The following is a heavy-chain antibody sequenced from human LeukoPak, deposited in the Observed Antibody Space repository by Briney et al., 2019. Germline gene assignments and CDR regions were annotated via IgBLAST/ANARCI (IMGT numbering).Heavy chain of an antibody. V-gene: IGHV3-30*18. D-gene: IGHD6-19*01. CDR1: GFTFSSYG. Sequence: GGSLRLSCAASGFTFSSYGMHWARQAPGKGLEWVAIISYDGSNKYYADSAQGRFTISRDNSKNTLYLQMNSLRAEDTAVYYCAKDLGGGSGCYDLWGRGTLVTVSS. CDR2: ISYDGSNK. CDR3: AKDLGGGSGCYDL. J-gene: IGHJ2*01.